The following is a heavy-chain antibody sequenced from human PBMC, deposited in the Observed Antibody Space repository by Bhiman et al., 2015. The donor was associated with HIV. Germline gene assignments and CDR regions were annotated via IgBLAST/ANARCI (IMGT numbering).Heavy chain of an antibody. CDR3: AGQCTSGSCYGLDY. V-gene: IGHV3-30*04. Sequence: QVHLVESGGGVVQPGRSLRLSCAASGFTFNNYAMHWVRQAPGKGLEWVAAISYDGSNRYYTDSVKGRFTISRDNAKNSLYLQMNSLRAEDTAVYYCAGQCTSGSCYGLDYWGQGTLVTVSS. D-gene: IGHD2-15*01. CDR2: ISYDGSNR. CDR1: GFTFNNYA. J-gene: IGHJ4*02.